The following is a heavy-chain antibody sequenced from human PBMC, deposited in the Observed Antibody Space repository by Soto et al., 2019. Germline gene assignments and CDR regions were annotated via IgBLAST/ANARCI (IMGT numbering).Heavy chain of an antibody. D-gene: IGHD3-10*01. CDR1: GFTFSGSA. CDR2: IRTKNNDYAT. Sequence: GGSLRLSCAASGFTFSGSAMHWVRQASGKGLEWVGRIRTKNNDYATAYAASVEGRFTISRDDSKSTAYLQMNSLKTEDTAVYFCLIRGVNYKDAWFDPWGQGPLGSVFS. V-gene: IGHV3-73*01. CDR3: LIRGVNYKDAWFDP. J-gene: IGHJ5*02.